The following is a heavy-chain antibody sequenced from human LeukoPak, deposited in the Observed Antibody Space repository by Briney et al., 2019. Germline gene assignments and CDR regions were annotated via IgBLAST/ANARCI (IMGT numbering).Heavy chain of an antibody. CDR1: GDSISGYY. Sequence: SETLSLTCSVSGDSISGYYWSWIRQPAGKGLEWIGRIYTSGSTNYNPSLKSRVTMSVDTSKNQFSLKLSFVTAADTAVYHCANSTYDFWIGYYCDIWGQGTMVTVSS. D-gene: IGHD3-3*01. CDR3: ANSTYDFWIGYYCDI. J-gene: IGHJ3*02. CDR2: IYTSGST. V-gene: IGHV4-4*07.